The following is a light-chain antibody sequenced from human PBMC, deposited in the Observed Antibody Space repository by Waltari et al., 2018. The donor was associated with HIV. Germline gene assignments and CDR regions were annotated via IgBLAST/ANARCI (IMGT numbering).Light chain of an antibody. V-gene: IGLV2-23*02. Sequence: QSALTQPASVSGSPGQSITISCTGTSSDVGGYNLVSWYQQHPSKAPKILIYEVTKRPSGVSNRFSASKSGNTASLTISVLQAEDEAHYHCCSYAGSSTLVFGGGTNVIVL. J-gene: IGLJ3*02. CDR3: CSYAGSSTLV. CDR2: EVT. CDR1: SSDVGGYNL.